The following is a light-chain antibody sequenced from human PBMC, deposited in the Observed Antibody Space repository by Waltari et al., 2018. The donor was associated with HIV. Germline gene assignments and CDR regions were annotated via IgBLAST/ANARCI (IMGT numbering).Light chain of an antibody. V-gene: IGLV2-14*01. J-gene: IGLJ3*02. CDR3: TSYTQNHILL. CDR1: VSDTAVYNF. CDR2: EIK. Sequence: QSALTQPASVSGSPGQSITISCSGTVSDTAVYNFVSWYRQPPGKAPQLLLSEIKSRPSGISLRFSGSKSGNTASLTISGLQAEDEADYYCTSYTQNHILLFGGGTKLTVL.